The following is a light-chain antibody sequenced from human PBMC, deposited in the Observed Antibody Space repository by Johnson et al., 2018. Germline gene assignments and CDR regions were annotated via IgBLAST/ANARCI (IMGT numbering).Light chain of an antibody. CDR1: SSNIGNNY. J-gene: IGLJ1*01. V-gene: IGLV1-51*02. CDR2: ENN. CDR3: GTWDSRLSAGNV. Sequence: SVLTQPPSVSAAPGQKVAISCSGSSSNIGNNYVSWYQQLPGTAPKLLIYENNKRPSGIPDRFSGSKSGPSATLGITGLQTGDEADYYCGTWDSRLSAGNVFGTGTKVTVL.